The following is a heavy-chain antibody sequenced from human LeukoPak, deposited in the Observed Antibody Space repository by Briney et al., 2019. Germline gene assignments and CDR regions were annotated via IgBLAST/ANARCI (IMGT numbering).Heavy chain of an antibody. V-gene: IGHV3-9*03. CDR3: AKGGELTGYYFDY. Sequence: GGSLRLSCAASGFTFDDYAMHWVRQAPGKGLEWVSGISWNSGSIGYADSVKGRFTISRDNAKTSLYLQMNSLRAEDMALYYGAKGGELTGYYFDYWGQGTLVTVSS. D-gene: IGHD1-26*01. CDR1: GFTFDDYA. J-gene: IGHJ4*02. CDR2: ISWNSGSI.